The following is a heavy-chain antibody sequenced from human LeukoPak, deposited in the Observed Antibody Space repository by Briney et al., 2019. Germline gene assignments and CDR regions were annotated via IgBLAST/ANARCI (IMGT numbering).Heavy chain of an antibody. J-gene: IGHJ3*02. Sequence: GASLEISGKGSGYLFTSYWIGWVRQLQGKGLEWMGIIYPGDSDTRYSPSFHGQVTISADKSISTAYLQWSSLKASDTAMYYCARPGGYDLYAFDIWGQGTLVTVSS. CDR1: GYLFTSYW. D-gene: IGHD5-12*01. CDR2: IYPGDSDT. CDR3: ARPGGYDLYAFDI. V-gene: IGHV5-51*01.